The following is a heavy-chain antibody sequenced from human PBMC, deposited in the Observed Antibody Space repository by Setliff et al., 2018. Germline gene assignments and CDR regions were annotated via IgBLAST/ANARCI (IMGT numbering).Heavy chain of an antibody. V-gene: IGHV4-34*01. D-gene: IGHD3-10*01. J-gene: IGHJ6*03. CDR3: ARVYYGYYYYYMDV. CDR1: GASFKDYY. CDR2: INHSGST. Sequence: SETLSLTCAVYGASFKDYYWTWIRQSPGQGLEWIGQINHSGSTTSNPSLKSRVAISVDTSKNQFSLKLSSVTAADTAVYYCARVYYGYYYYYMDVWGKGTTVTVSS.